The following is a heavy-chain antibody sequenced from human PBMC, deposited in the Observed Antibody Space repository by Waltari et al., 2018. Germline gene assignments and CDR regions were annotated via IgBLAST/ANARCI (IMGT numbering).Heavy chain of an antibody. Sequence: QEQLQESGPGLVKPSETRSRTCTVSGGSISRHDWRWLRLPAGKGLEWIGRIDTSGSTNYNPPLKSRGTTSVATSTTQFSLKLSAGTAADTAVEYCAGGEGRPAARGAFDIWGQGTMVTVSS. J-gene: IGHJ3*02. CDR1: GGSISRHD. D-gene: IGHD2-2*01. V-gene: IGHV4-4*07. CDR3: AGGEGRPAARGAFDI. CDR2: IDTSGST.